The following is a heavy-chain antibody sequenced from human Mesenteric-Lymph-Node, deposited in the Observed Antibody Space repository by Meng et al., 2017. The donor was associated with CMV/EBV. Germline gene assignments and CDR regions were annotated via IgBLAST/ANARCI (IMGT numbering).Heavy chain of an antibody. D-gene: IGHD2-2*01. CDR2: IYSGGDT. Sequence: GESLKISCAASGFTVNNNFLSWVRQAPGKGLEWVSVIYSGGDTYYADSVKGRFTISRDNSKNTLDLQMNSLRAEDTAVHYCARDTVPAGARAFDIWGQGTMVTVSS. CDR3: ARDTVPAGARAFDI. J-gene: IGHJ3*02. V-gene: IGHV3-53*01. CDR1: GFTVNNNF.